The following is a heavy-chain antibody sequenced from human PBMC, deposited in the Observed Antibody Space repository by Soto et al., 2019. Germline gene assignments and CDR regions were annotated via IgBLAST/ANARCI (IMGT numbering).Heavy chain of an antibody. J-gene: IGHJ4*02. Sequence: GGSLRLSCAASGFTFDDYAMHWVRQAPGKGLEYVPAISSNGGSTYYANSVKGRFTISRDNSKNTLYLQMGSLRAEDMAVYYCARGPGYYFDYWGQGTLVTLSS. CDR3: ARGPGYYFDY. CDR1: GFTFDDYA. CDR2: ISSNGGST. V-gene: IGHV3-64*01.